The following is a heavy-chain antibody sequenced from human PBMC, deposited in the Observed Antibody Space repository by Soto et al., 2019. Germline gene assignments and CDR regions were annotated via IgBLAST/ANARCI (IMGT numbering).Heavy chain of an antibody. CDR1: GGSISSSNW. Sequence: QVQLQESGPGLVKPSGTLSLTCAVSGGSISSSNWWSWVRQPPGKGLEWIGEIYHSGSTNYNPSLKSRVIISVDKSKNQFSLKRSSVTAADTAVYYCARAGGAAGTGEYFQHWGQGTLVTVSS. J-gene: IGHJ1*01. CDR3: ARAGGAAGTGEYFQH. D-gene: IGHD6-13*01. V-gene: IGHV4-4*02. CDR2: IYHSGST.